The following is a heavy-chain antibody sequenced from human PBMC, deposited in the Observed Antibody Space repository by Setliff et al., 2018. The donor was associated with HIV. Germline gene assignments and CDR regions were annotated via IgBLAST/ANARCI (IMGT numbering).Heavy chain of an antibody. J-gene: IGHJ4*02. CDR3: ARVSGGGLTLPFDY. V-gene: IGHV1-18*01. Sequence: ASVKVSCKASGYTFTSYGISWVRQAPGQGLEWMGWISTYNDNTNYAQKLQGRVTMATDTSTSTAYMELRSLRSDDTAVYYCARVSGGGLTLPFDYWGQGTLVTVSS. D-gene: IGHD3-10*01. CDR1: GYTFTSYG. CDR2: ISTYNDNT.